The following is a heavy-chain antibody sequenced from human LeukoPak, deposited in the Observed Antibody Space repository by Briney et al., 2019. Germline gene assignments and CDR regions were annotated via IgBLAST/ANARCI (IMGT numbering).Heavy chain of an antibody. CDR1: GFTFSSYG. CDR3: AKPEYYYGSGSYYNFDY. CDR2: ISYDGSNK. Sequence: PGGSLRLSCAASGFTFSSYGMHWVRQAPGKGLEWVAVISYDGSNKYYADSVKGRFTISRDNSKNTLYLQMNSLRAEDTAVYYCAKPEYYYGSGSYYNFDYWGQGTLVTVPS. D-gene: IGHD3-10*01. J-gene: IGHJ4*02. V-gene: IGHV3-30*18.